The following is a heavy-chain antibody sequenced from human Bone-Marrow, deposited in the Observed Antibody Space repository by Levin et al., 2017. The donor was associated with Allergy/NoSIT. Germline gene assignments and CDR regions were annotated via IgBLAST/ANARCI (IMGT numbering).Heavy chain of an antibody. CDR3: ANLAAAGMWEFDY. CDR2: ISYDGSNK. Sequence: GESLKISCAASGFTFSSYGMHWVRQAPGKGLEWVAVISYDGSNKYYADSVKGRFTISRDNSKNTLYLQMNSLRAEDTAVYYCANLAAAGMWEFDYWGQGTLVTVSS. V-gene: IGHV3-30*18. J-gene: IGHJ4*02. CDR1: GFTFSSYG. D-gene: IGHD6-13*01.